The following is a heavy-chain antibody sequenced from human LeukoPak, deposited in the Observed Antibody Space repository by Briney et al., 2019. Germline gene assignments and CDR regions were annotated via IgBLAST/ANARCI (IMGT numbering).Heavy chain of an antibody. V-gene: IGHV3-23*01. CDR3: AKDQVSLAGRASYIDC. CDR2: ISGSGGNT. J-gene: IGHJ4*02. CDR1: GFTFSSYA. Sequence: GGSLRLSCAASGFTFSSYAMSWVRQAPGKGLEWDSPISGSGGNTFYADSVKGRFTISRDNSKNTLYLEMNSLRVKDTAVYYCAKDQVSLAGRASYIDCWGQGTLVTVSS. D-gene: IGHD6-19*01.